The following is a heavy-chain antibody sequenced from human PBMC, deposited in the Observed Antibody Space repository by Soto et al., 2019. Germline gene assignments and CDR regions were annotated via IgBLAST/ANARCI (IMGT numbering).Heavy chain of an antibody. Sequence: GGSLRLSCAASGFTFSSYAMSWVRQAPGKGLEWVSAISGSGGSTYYADSVKGRFTISRDNSKNTLYLQMNSLRADDTAVYYCAKDIRSSITIFGVVNDYYYYGMDVWGQGTTVTVSS. CDR2: ISGSGGST. J-gene: IGHJ6*02. D-gene: IGHD3-3*01. CDR1: GFTFSSYA. V-gene: IGHV3-23*01. CDR3: AKDIRSSITIFGVVNDYYYYGMDV.